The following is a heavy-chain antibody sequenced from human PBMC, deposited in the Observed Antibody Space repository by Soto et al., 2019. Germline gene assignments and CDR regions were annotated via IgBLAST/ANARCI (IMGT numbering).Heavy chain of an antibody. D-gene: IGHD7-27*01. CDR2: IKPDGSER. Sequence: EVQLVESGGGLVQPGGSLRLSCEASGFTFGTYWRTWVRQPPGKGLECVADIKPDGSERYYVDSVKGRFTISRDNAKNSLYLHMNSLRAEDTAVYYCATDLNWEHYWGQGTLVTVSS. J-gene: IGHJ4*02. V-gene: IGHV3-7*04. CDR3: ATDLNWEHY. CDR1: GFTFGTYW.